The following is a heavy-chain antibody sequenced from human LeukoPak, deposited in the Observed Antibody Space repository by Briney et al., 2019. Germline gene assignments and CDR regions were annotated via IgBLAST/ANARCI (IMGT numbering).Heavy chain of an antibody. CDR3: AREGGRYNFDY. Sequence: GGSLRLSCAASGFTFSGYWMSWVRQAPGKGLEWVANIKQDGSEKYYVDSVKGRFTISRDNAKNSLYLQMNSLRAEDTAVYYCAREGGRYNFDYWGQGTLVTVSS. J-gene: IGHJ4*02. D-gene: IGHD5-18*01. V-gene: IGHV3-7*01. CDR2: IKQDGSEK. CDR1: GFTFSGYW.